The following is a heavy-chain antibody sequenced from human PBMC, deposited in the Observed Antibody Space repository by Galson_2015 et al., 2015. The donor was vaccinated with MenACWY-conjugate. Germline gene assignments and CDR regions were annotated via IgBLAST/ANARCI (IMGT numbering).Heavy chain of an antibody. J-gene: IGHJ4*02. D-gene: IGHD1-1*01. Sequence: SLRLSCAASGFTFNNYWMYWVRQPPGKGLEWISYIKADGSFSNYADSVKGRFTISTDNAKNMVYLQMDGLGDEDTAVYFCARDNNWSFDSWGQGTLVTVSS. CDR1: GFTFNNYW. V-gene: IGHV3-74*01. CDR3: ARDNNWSFDS. CDR2: IKADGSFS.